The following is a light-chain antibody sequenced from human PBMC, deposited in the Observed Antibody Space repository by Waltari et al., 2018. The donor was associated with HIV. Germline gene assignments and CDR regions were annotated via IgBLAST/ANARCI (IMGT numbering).Light chain of an antibody. CDR1: QSVRNNY. V-gene: IGKV3-20*01. CDR2: AAS. CDR3: QQYGRSPWT. Sequence: EIVLTQSPGTLSLSPGDRVTLSCRASQSVRNNYLAWYQRIPGQAPRRLIYAASNRATGIPDRVSGSASGTDFTLTISRLGPEDCAVYYCQQYGRSPWTFGRGTKVEIK. J-gene: IGKJ1*01.